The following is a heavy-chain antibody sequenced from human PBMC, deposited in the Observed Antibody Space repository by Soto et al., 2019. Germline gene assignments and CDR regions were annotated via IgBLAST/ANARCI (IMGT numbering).Heavy chain of an antibody. CDR1: GGTFSSYA. CDR2: IIPIFGTA. CDR3: ATYYYDSSGYWIWFDP. D-gene: IGHD3-22*01. J-gene: IGHJ5*02. Sequence: LVKVSCKASGGTFSSYAISWVRQAPGQGLEWMGGIIPIFGTAKYAQKFQGRVTITADKSTSTAYMELSSLRSEDTAVYYCATYYYDSSGYWIWFDPWGQGTLVTVSS. V-gene: IGHV1-69*06.